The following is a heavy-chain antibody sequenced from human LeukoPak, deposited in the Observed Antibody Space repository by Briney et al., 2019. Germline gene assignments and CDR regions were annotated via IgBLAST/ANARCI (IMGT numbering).Heavy chain of an antibody. CDR3: ALGSGSYLDY. Sequence: SVKVSCKASGGTFSSYAISWVRQAPGQGLEWMGRIIPILGIANYAQKFRGRVTITADKSTSTAYMELSSLRSEDTAVYYCALGSGSYLDYWGQGTLVTVSS. D-gene: IGHD3-10*01. CDR1: GGTFSSYA. CDR2: IIPILGIA. V-gene: IGHV1-69*04. J-gene: IGHJ4*02.